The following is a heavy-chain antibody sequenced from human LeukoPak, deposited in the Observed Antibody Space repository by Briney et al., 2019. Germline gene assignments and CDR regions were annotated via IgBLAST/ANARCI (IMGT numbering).Heavy chain of an antibody. CDR2: IYYSGST. J-gene: IGHJ4*02. V-gene: IGHV4-59*08. D-gene: IGHD6-19*01. CDR1: GGSISSYY. Sequence: PSETLSLTCTVSGGSISSYYWSWIRQPPGKGLEWIGYIYYSGSTNYNPSLKSRVTISVDTSKNQFSLKLSSVTAADTAVYYCARHGVVAVAAPYYFDYWGQGTLVTVSS. CDR3: ARHGVVAVAAPYYFDY.